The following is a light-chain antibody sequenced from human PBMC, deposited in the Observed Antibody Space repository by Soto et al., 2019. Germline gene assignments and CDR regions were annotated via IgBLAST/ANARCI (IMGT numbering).Light chain of an antibody. V-gene: IGKV3-20*01. J-gene: IGKJ5*01. CDR1: QSISSSH. Sequence: EIVLTQSPGTLSLSPGERATLSCRASQSISSSHLAWYQQKPGQAPRLLIYVASCRATGIPYRFSGSGYGTDFALTISRLEPEDFPVYYCQQYGTSPITFGQRTRLEIK. CDR2: VAS. CDR3: QQYGTSPIT.